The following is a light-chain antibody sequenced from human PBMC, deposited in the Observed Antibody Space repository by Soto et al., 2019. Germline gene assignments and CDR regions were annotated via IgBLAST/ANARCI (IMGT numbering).Light chain of an antibody. J-gene: IGLJ1*01. V-gene: IGLV2-23*02. CDR3: CSYAGVSTYV. CDR1: SSDVGSYNL. Sequence: QSALTQPASVSGSPGESITISCTGTSSDVGSYNLVSWYQQHPGKAPKVMIYEVSKRPSGVSNRLSGSKSGNTASLTISGLQAEDEADYYGCSYAGVSTYVFGTGTKVTVL. CDR2: EVS.